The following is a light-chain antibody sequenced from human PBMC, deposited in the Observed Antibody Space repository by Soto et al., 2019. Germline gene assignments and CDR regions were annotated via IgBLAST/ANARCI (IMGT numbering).Light chain of an antibody. Sequence: QSVLTKPASVSGSPGQWITISCTGTSSDVGSYNLVSWYQQHPGKAPKLMIYEVSKRPSGVSNRFSGSKPGNTASLTISGLQAEDEADYYCCSYAGSSTFVFGTGTKVTVL. V-gene: IGLV2-23*02. CDR3: CSYAGSSTFV. CDR2: EVS. J-gene: IGLJ1*01. CDR1: SSDVGSYNL.